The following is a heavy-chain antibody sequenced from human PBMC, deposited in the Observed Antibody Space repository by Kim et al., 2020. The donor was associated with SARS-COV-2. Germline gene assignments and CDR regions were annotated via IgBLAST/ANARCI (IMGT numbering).Heavy chain of an antibody. D-gene: IGHD3-10*01. Sequence: SETLSLTCTVSGGSISSYYWSWIRQPPGKGLEWIGYIYYSGSTNYNPSLKSRVTISVDTSKNQFSLKLSSVTAADTAVYYCARAPRITMVVGIITWIDA. CDR2: IYYSGST. J-gene: IGHJ3*01. CDR3: ARAPRITMVVGIITWIDA. V-gene: IGHV4-59*01. CDR1: GGSISSYY.